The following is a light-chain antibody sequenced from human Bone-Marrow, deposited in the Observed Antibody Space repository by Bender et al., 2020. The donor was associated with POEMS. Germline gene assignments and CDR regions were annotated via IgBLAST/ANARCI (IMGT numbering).Light chain of an antibody. CDR1: SSNIGAHA. Sequence: QSVLTQPPSASGTPGQRVTISCSGGSSNIGAHAVNWYQHLPGTAPKLLIYSSHRRPSEVPDRFSGSRSGTSASLAISGLQSEDEAYYYCNSYAGNNNMVFGGGTKLTVL. J-gene: IGLJ2*01. CDR2: SSH. V-gene: IGLV1-44*01. CDR3: NSYAGNNNMV.